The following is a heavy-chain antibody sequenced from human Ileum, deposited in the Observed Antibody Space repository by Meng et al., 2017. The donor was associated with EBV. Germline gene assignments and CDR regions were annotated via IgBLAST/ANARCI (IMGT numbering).Heavy chain of an antibody. CDR3: ASRELAPFDY. CDR1: GGSVSSRKYY. D-gene: IGHD1-26*01. CDR2: IYYSGTT. Sequence: LQRQGAGPGLLTPSETLSLTCRVSGGSVSSRKYYWGWIRQPPGKALEWIASIYYSGTTYYNPSLQSRVSISVDKSKNQVSLNMTSMTAADTAVYYCASRELAPFDYWGQGTLVTVSS. J-gene: IGHJ4*02. V-gene: IGHV4-39*07.